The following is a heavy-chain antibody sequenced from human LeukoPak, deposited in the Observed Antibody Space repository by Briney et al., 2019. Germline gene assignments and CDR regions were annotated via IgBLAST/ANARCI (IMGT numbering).Heavy chain of an antibody. CDR3: ARGGYCSGGSCYGNGMDV. J-gene: IGHJ6*02. V-gene: IGHV3-21*01. Sequence: GGSLRLSCAASGFTFSTYTMNWVRQAPGKGLEWVSSISSSSRYIYYADSVKGRFTISRDNAKNSLYLQMNSLRAEDTAVYYCARGGYCSGGSCYGNGMDVWGPGTTVTVSS. D-gene: IGHD2-15*01. CDR1: GFTFSTYT. CDR2: ISSSSRYI.